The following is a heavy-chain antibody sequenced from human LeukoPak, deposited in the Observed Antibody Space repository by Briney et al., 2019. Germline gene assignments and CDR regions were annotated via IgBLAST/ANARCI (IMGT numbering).Heavy chain of an antibody. J-gene: IGHJ5*02. Sequence: PGGSLRLSCAASGFTFSSYAMSWVRQAPGKGLEWVSAISGSGGSTYYADSVKGRFTIYRDNSKNTLYLQMNSLRAEDTAVYYCAKDTADYGDYELNWFDPWGQGTLVTVSS. CDR3: AKDTADYGDYELNWFDP. CDR2: ISGSGGST. CDR1: GFTFSSYA. V-gene: IGHV3-23*01. D-gene: IGHD4-17*01.